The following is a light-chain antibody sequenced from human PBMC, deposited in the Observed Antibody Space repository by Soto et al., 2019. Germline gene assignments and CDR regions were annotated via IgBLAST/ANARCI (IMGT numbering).Light chain of an antibody. CDR3: QVWDSSFDHPV. J-gene: IGLJ3*02. CDR2: DDS. V-gene: IGLV3-21*02. CDR1: NIGRKI. Sequence: SYELTQPPSVSVAPGQTARITCGGDNIGRKIVHWYQQKPGQAPVLVVYDDSDRPSGIPERFSGSNSGNTATLTISRVEAGDEADYCCQVWDSSFDHPVFGGGTQLTVL.